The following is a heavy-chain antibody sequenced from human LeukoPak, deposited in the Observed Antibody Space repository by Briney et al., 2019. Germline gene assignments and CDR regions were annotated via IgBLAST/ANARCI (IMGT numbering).Heavy chain of an antibody. CDR3: GKKVGEKTTIAYYYYGMDV. V-gene: IGHV3-30*18. Sequence: AGGSLRLSCAASGFTFSNYGMHWVRQAPGKGLEWVAVISYDGSNKYYADSVKGRFTISRDNSKNTLYLQMISLRAADTAVDYCGKKVGEKTTIAYYYYGMDVWGKGTTVTVSS. J-gene: IGHJ6*04. D-gene: IGHD3-16*01. CDR1: GFTFSNYG. CDR2: ISYDGSNK.